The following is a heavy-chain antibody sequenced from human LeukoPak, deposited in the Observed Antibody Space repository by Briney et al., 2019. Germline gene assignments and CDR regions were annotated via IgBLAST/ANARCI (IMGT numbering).Heavy chain of an antibody. J-gene: IGHJ4*02. CDR3: AKEGSYGSGSYPFDY. CDR1: GFTFSRYA. D-gene: IGHD3-10*01. CDR2: ISYDGSNK. Sequence: GGSLRLSCAASGFTFSRYAVHWVRQAPGKGLEWVAVISYDGSNKYYADSVKGRFTISRDSSKNTLSLQMNSLKAEDTAVYYCAKEGSYGSGSYPFDYWGQGTLVTVSS. V-gene: IGHV3-30*04.